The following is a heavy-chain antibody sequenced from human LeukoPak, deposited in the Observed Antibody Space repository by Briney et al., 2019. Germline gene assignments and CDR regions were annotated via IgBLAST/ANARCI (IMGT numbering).Heavy chain of an antibody. J-gene: IGHJ3*02. V-gene: IGHV4-61*01. CDR1: GGSASSGSYY. CDR3: ASPSGGRYRDDALDI. Sequence: SETLSLTCTVSGGSASSGSYYWSWIRQPPGKRLEWIGYISYTGTTNYNPSLRSRVTISVDMSKNQIFLKLNSVTAADTAVYHCASPSGGRYRDDALDIWGQGTMVTVSS. CDR2: ISYTGTT. D-gene: IGHD3-10*01.